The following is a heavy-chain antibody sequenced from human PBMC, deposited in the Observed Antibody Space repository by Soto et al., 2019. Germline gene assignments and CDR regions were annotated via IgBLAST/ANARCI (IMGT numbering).Heavy chain of an antibody. CDR3: AKVAGYCSSTSCYGGYYYYGMDV. D-gene: IGHD2-2*01. CDR1: GFTLSSCA. V-gene: IGHV3-23*01. CDR2: ISGSGGST. J-gene: IGHJ6*02. Sequence: GGSLRLSCAASGFTLSSCAMSWVRQAPGKGLEWVSAISGSGGSTYYADSVKGRFTISRDNSKNTLYLQMNSLRAEDTAVYYCAKVAGYCSSTSCYGGYYYYGMDVWGQGTTVTVSS.